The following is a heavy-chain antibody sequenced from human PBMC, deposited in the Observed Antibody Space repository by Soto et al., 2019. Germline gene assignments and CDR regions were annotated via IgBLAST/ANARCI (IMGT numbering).Heavy chain of an antibody. D-gene: IGHD3-3*01. CDR2: INPSGGGT. CDR3: AGLIGVHNTQPIWLGYFDY. Sequence: QVQLVQSGAEVKKPGASVKISCKASGYNFIGQYIHWVRQAPGQGLEWMGIINPSGGGTTYAQQFQGRGVMTSDASTSTVYVELSGLTSEDTVLYFCAGLIGVHNTQPIWLGYFDYWGQGTLVTVSA. CDR1: GYNFIGQY. V-gene: IGHV1-46*01. J-gene: IGHJ4*02.